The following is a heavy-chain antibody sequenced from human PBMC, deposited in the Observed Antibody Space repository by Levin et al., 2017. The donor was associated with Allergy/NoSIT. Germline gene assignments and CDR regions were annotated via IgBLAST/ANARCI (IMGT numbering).Heavy chain of an antibody. J-gene: IGHJ4*02. D-gene: IGHD3-22*01. CDR1: GFTFSSYA. CDR2: ISYDGSNK. Sequence: GGSLRLSCAASGFTFSSYAMHWVRQAPGKGLEWVAVISYDGSNKYYADSVKGRFTISRDNSKNTLYLQMNSLRAEDTAVYYCARDMWSEVVIGSLDYWGQGTLVTVSS. V-gene: IGHV3-30*04. CDR3: ARDMWSEVVIGSLDY.